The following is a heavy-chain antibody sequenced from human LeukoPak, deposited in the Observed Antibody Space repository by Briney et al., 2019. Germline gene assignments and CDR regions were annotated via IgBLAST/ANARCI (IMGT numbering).Heavy chain of an antibody. CDR1: GFTFSSYA. Sequence: PGRSLRLSCAASGFTFSSYAMHWVRQAPGKGLEWVAVISYDGSNKYYADSVKGRFTISRDNSKNTLYLQMNSLRAEDTAVYYCARGVESSGYRRVPYFDYWGQGTLVTVSS. CDR3: ARGVESSGYRRVPYFDY. CDR2: ISYDGSNK. D-gene: IGHD3-22*01. V-gene: IGHV3-30-3*01. J-gene: IGHJ4*02.